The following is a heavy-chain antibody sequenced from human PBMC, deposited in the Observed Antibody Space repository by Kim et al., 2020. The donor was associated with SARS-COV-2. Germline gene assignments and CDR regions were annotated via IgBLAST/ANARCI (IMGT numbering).Heavy chain of an antibody. J-gene: IGHJ4*02. V-gene: IGHV4-34*01. CDR1: GGSFSDYY. D-gene: IGHD6-19*01. CDR3: ARGAVAGPDAY. Sequence: SETLSLTCAVYGGSFSDYYWTWIRQPPGKGLEWIGEINHSGSTNYNPSLKSRVTISVDTSKNQFSLKLSSVTAADTAVYYCARGAVAGPDAYWGQGTLVTVSS. CDR2: INHSGST.